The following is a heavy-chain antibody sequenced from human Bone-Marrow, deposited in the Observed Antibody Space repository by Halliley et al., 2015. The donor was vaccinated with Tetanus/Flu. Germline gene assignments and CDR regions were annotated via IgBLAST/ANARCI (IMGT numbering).Heavy chain of an antibody. D-gene: IGHD3-16*01. V-gene: IGHV1-69*04. CDR2: IIPIIDVS. J-gene: IGHJ6*02. CDR3: ARVGRQYYYGMDV. Sequence: QWMGRIIPIIDVSDYAQKFQGRVTITADKSTRTACMELNNLRSEDTAVYYCARVGRQYYYGMDVWGQGTTVTVS.